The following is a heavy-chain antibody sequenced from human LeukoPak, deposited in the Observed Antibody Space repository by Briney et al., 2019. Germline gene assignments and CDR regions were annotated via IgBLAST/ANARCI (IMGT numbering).Heavy chain of an antibody. Sequence: ETLSLTCTVSGYSISSGYDWGWIRQPPGKGLEWIGSIYYRRTTYYNPSLKSRILFSVDTSQNQFSLKLNSVTAADTAVYYCVREILYCSGGSCYRGPFDNWGQGTLVTVSA. V-gene: IGHV4-38-2*02. CDR2: IYYRRTT. J-gene: IGHJ4*02. CDR1: GYSISSGYD. D-gene: IGHD2-15*01. CDR3: VREILYCSGGSCYRGPFDN.